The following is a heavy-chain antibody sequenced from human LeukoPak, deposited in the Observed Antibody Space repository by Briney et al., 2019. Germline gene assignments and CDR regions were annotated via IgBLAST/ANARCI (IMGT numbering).Heavy chain of an antibody. Sequence: PSETLSLTCAVYGGSFSGYYWSWLRQPPGKGLEWIGEINHSGSTNYNPSLKSRVTISVDTSKNQFSLKLSSVTAADTAVYYCASLREYSSGWSTVPNIHNFDYWGQGTLVTVSS. CDR2: INHSGST. CDR3: ASLREYSSGWSTVPNIHNFDY. CDR1: GGSFSGYY. D-gene: IGHD6-19*01. V-gene: IGHV4-34*01. J-gene: IGHJ4*02.